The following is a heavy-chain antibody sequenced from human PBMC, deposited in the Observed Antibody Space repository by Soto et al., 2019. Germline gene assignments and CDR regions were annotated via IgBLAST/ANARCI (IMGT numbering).Heavy chain of an antibody. D-gene: IGHD3-22*01. CDR2: IYSGGDT. CDR3: ARGVGWLVNAFDI. J-gene: IGHJ3*02. CDR1: GFTVNSNY. V-gene: IGHV3-53*01. Sequence: GGSLRLSCAASGFTVNSNYMSWVRQAPGKGPEWVSVIYSGGDTYYADSVRGRFTVSRVNFKNTLFLQMNSLRAEDTAVYYCARGVGWLVNAFDIWGQGTMVTVSS.